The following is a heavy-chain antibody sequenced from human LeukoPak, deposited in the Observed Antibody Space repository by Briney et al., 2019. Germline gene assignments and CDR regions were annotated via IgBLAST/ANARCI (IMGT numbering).Heavy chain of an antibody. CDR1: GFTFDDYA. Sequence: SGGSLRLSCAASGFTFDDYAMHWVRQAPGKGLEWVSGISWNSGSIGYADSVKGRFTISRDNAKNSLYLQMNSLRAEDMALYYCAKDSAMYYYDSSGYYDYWGQGTLVTVSS. V-gene: IGHV3-9*03. D-gene: IGHD3-22*01. CDR2: ISWNSGSI. J-gene: IGHJ4*02. CDR3: AKDSAMYYYDSSGYYDY.